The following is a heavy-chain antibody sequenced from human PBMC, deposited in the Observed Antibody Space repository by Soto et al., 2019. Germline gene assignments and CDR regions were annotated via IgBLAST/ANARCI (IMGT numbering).Heavy chain of an antibody. V-gene: IGHV3-23*01. CDR3: AKDHRPPSDY. Sequence: GGSMRLSYAASGFTFRGYAVSCVRQAPGKGLEWVSAISGSGGSTYYADSVKGRFTISRDNSKNTLYLQMNSLRAEDTAVYYCAKDHRPPSDYWGHGTLVTGSS. CDR1: GFTFRGYA. CDR2: ISGSGGST. J-gene: IGHJ4*01.